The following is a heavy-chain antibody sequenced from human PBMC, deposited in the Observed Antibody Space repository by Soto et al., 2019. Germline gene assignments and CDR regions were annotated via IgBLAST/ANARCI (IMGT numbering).Heavy chain of an antibody. D-gene: IGHD6-6*01. CDR1: GFTFSSYA. CDR2: ISYDASNK. CDR3: ARDPSAARPQYYFNY. J-gene: IGHJ4*02. Sequence: PGGSLRLSCAASGFTFSSYAMHWVRQTPGKGLEWLTVISYDASNKYYADSVKGRFTISRDNSKNTLFLQMNSLRGEDTAVYYCARDPSAARPQYYFNYWGQGTLLTVSS. V-gene: IGHV3-30-3*01.